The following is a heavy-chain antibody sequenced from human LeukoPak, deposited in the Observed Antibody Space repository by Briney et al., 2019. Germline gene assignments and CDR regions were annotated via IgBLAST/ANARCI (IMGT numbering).Heavy chain of an antibody. CDR1: GGSFSGYY. CDR2: INHSGST. V-gene: IGHV4-34*01. CDR3: ASPGNKNWDIRAFDI. Sequence: PLETLSLTCAVYGGSFSGYYWSWIRQPPGKGLEWIGEINHSGSTNYNPSLKSRVTISVDTSKNQFSLKLSSVTAADTAVYYCASPGNKNWDIRAFDIWGQGTMVTVSS. J-gene: IGHJ3*02. D-gene: IGHD1/OR15-1a*01.